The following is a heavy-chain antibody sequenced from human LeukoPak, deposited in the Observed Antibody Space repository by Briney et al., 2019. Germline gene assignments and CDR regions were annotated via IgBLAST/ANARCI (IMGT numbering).Heavy chain of an antibody. Sequence: SETLSLTCAVYGGSFSGYYWSWIRQPPGKGLEWIGEINHSGSTNYNPSLKSRVTISVDTSKNQFSLKLSSVTAADTAVYYCARRGILPYYYDSSGYFCNWGQGTLVTVSS. V-gene: IGHV4-34*01. CDR2: INHSGST. D-gene: IGHD3-22*01. CDR1: GGSFSGYY. CDR3: ARRGILPYYYDSSGYFCN. J-gene: IGHJ4*02.